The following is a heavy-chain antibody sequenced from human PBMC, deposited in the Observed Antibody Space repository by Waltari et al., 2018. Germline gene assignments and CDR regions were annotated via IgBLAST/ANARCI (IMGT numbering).Heavy chain of an antibody. D-gene: IGHD5-18*01. V-gene: IGHV4-38-2*02. CDR3: ARDATAMVTS. CDR2: IYHSGRT. CDR1: GYSISSGYY. Sequence: QVQLQESGPGLVKPSETLSLTCAVSGYSISSGYYWGWIRQPPGKGLEWIGSIYHSGRTYYNPSLKSRVTISVDTSKNQFSLKLSSVTAADTAVYYCARDATAMVTSWGQGTLVTVSS. J-gene: IGHJ4*02.